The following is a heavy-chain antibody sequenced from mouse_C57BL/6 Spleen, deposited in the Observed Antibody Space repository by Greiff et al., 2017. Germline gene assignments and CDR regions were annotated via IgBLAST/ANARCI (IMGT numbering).Heavy chain of an antibody. CDR3: ARFGGSSWFDY. CDR2: IYPRDCST. CDR1: GYTFTSYD. Sequence: QVQLQQSGPELVKPGASVKLSCKASGYTFTSYDINWVKQRPGQGLEWIGWIYPRDCSTKYNEKFKGKATLTVNTSSSTAYMELHSLTSEDSAVFCGARFGGSSWFDYWGQGTLVTVSA. J-gene: IGHJ3*01. V-gene: IGHV1-85*01. D-gene: IGHD3-1*01.